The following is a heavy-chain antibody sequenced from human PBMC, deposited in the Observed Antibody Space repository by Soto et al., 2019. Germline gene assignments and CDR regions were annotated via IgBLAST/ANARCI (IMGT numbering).Heavy chain of an antibody. Sequence: GDSLQISCKVSGYSFTSYWISWGRQMPGKGLEWMGRIDPSDSYTNYSPSFQGHVTISADKSISTAYLQWSSLKASDTAMYYCARQVIPNNFDPWGQGNLVTGSS. V-gene: IGHV5-10-1*01. D-gene: IGHD3-10*01. CDR3: ARQVIPNNFDP. J-gene: IGHJ5*02. CDR2: IDPSDSYT. CDR1: GYSFTSYW.